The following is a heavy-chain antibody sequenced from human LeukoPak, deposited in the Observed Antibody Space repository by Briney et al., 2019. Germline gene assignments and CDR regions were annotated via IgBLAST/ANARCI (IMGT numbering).Heavy chain of an antibody. J-gene: IGHJ4*02. CDR3: AKSSSVHYDFWSGRYYPNS. CDR2: TSYDGSNK. D-gene: IGHD3-3*01. V-gene: IGHV3-30-3*01. Sequence: PGGSLRLSCAASGFTFSSYAMHWVRQAPGKGLEWVAVTSYDGSNKYYADSVKGRFTISRDNSKSTLYLQMDSLRPEDTAVYYCAKSSSVHYDFWSGRYYPNSWGQGTLVTVSS. CDR1: GFTFSSYA.